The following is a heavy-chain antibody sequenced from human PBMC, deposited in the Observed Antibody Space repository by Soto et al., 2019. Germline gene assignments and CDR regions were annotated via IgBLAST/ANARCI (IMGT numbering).Heavy chain of an antibody. V-gene: IGHV4-39*01. J-gene: IGHJ6*02. CDR3: ASPPIYYYGSGTNYGMDV. D-gene: IGHD3-10*01. Sequence: SETLSLTCTFSGGSISSSSYYWGWIRQPPGKGLEWIGSIYYSGSTYYNPSLKSRVTISVDTSKNQFSLKLSSVTAADTAVYYCASPPIYYYGSGTNYGMDVWGQGTTVTVSS. CDR2: IYYSGST. CDR1: GGSISSSSYY.